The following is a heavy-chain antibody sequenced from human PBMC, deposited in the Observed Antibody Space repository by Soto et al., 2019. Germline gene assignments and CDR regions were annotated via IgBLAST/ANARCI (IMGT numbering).Heavy chain of an antibody. CDR1: GIEFSNYA. CDR3: AKDGNWLGVYFDV. Sequence: GGSLRLSCVASGIEFSNYAMSWVRQAPGKGLEWVSISSASGRSRYHADSVKGRFTISRDNSKNTLYLHMTSLRAEDTAVYYCAKDGNWLGVYFDVWGQGTPVTVSS. V-gene: IGHV3-23*01. D-gene: IGHD5-12*01. J-gene: IGHJ4*02. CDR2: SSASGRSR.